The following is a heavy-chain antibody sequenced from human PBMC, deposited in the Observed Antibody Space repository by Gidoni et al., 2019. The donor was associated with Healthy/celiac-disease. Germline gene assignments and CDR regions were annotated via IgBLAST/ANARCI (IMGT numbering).Heavy chain of an antibody. J-gene: IGHJ5*02. Sequence: QVQLQQWGAGLLKPSETLSLTCAVYGASFSGYYWSWIRQPPEQGLEWIGEINHSGSTNYNPSLKSRVTIAVDTSKNQFSLKLSSVTAADTAVYYCARNYYGSGSYYRTWGQGTLVTVSS. CDR1: GASFSGYY. CDR2: INHSGST. D-gene: IGHD3-10*01. CDR3: ARNYYGSGSYYRT. V-gene: IGHV4-34*01.